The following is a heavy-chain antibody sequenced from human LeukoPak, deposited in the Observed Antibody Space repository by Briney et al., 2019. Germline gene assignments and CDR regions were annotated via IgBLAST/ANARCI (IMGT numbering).Heavy chain of an antibody. CDR2: ISYDGSNK. CDR1: GCTFSSYA. Sequence: GGSLRLSCAASGCTFSSYAMHWVRQAPGKGLEWVAVISYDGSNKYYADSVKGRFTISRDNSKNTLYLQMNSLRAEDTAVYYCARDEVGATVLDYWGQGTLVTVSS. J-gene: IGHJ4*02. V-gene: IGHV3-30*04. D-gene: IGHD1-26*01. CDR3: ARDEVGATVLDY.